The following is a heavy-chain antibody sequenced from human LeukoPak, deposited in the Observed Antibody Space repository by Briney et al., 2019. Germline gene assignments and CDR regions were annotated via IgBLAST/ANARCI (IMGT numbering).Heavy chain of an antibody. D-gene: IGHD3-10*01. V-gene: IGHV1-24*01. J-gene: IGHJ4*02. Sequence: EASVKVSCKLSGDTLTELSMHWVRQSPGKGLEWMGGFVPEDGETIYAQKFQGRVTMTEDTSTDTAYMELSSLRSDDPAVYFCATLPRGHLFDSWGQGTLVTVSS. CDR2: FVPEDGET. CDR1: GDTLTELS. CDR3: ATLPRGHLFDS.